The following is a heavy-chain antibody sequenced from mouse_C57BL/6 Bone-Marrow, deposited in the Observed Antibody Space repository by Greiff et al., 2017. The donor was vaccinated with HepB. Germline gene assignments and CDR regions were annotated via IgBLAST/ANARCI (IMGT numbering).Heavy chain of an antibody. J-gene: IGHJ4*01. V-gene: IGHV1-18*01. CDR3: ARKIYYDYDGSIDY. D-gene: IGHD2-4*01. CDR2: INPNNGGT. CDR1: GYTFTDYN. Sequence: EVQLQQSGPELVKPGASVKIPCKASGYTFTDYNMDWVKQSHGKSLEWIGDINPNNGGTIYNQKFKGKATLTVDKSSSTAYMELRSLTSEDTAVYYCARKIYYDYDGSIDYWGQGTSVTVSS.